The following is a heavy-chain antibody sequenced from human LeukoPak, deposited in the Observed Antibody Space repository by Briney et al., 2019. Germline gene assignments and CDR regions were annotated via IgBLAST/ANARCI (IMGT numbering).Heavy chain of an antibody. CDR3: ARFTSRLISSGYSYDSYYFDY. J-gene: IGHJ4*02. D-gene: IGHD3-22*01. Sequence: PGGSLRLSCVVSGFTVSSNYMSWVRQAPGKGLEWVSVMYSAGFTYYADSVKGRFTISRDNSKNTLNLQMNSLRAEDTAVYYCARFTSRLISSGYSYDSYYFDYWGQGTLVTVSS. CDR1: GFTVSSNY. V-gene: IGHV3-53*01. CDR2: MYSAGFT.